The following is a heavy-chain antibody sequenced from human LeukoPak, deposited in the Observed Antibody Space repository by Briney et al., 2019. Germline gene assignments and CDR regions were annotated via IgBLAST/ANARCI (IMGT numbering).Heavy chain of an antibody. D-gene: IGHD3-16*01. Sequence: GGSLRLSCAASGFTFSSYAMSWVPQAPGKGLEGVSAISGSGGSTDYADSVKGRLTSSRDNSKNTLYLQMNSLRAEDTAVYYCAKDRLCRHWGQGTLVTVSS. CDR2: ISGSGGST. V-gene: IGHV3-23*01. J-gene: IGHJ1*01. CDR3: AKDRLCRH. CDR1: GFTFSSYA.